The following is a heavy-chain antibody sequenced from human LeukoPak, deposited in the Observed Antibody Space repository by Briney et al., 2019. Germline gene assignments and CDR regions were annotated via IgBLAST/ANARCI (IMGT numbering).Heavy chain of an antibody. CDR3: AKTAGATTYSRGAYYFDY. D-gene: IGHD1-26*01. V-gene: IGHV3-23*01. Sequence: GGCLRLSCAASEFTFSSYGMSWVRQAPGKGLEWVSSISGSGGSTQYADSVQGRFAISRDNSKNTLYLQMNSLRAEDTAVYYCAKTAGATTYSRGAYYFDYWGQGTLVTVSS. J-gene: IGHJ4*02. CDR1: EFTFSSYG. CDR2: ISGSGGST.